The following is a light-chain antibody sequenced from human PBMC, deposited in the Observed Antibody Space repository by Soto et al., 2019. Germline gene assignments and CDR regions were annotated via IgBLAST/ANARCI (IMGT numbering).Light chain of an antibody. V-gene: IGKV1-5*01. J-gene: IGKJ4*01. CDR3: QQYNSYPT. CDR2: DAS. CDR1: QRITTW. Sequence: DIQMTQSPSTLSASVGDRVTITCRASQRITTWLAWYQQKPGQAPNLLIHDASTLEPGVPSRFRGSGSGTVFTLTISNLQPDDFATYYCQQYNSYPTFGGGTQVDIK.